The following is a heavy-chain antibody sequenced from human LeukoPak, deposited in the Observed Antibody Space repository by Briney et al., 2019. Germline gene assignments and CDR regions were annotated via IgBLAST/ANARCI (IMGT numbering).Heavy chain of an antibody. CDR2: IYYSGST. CDR3: ARDGGWEEFDY. J-gene: IGHJ4*02. Sequence: SETLSLTCTVSGGSISSSSYYWGWIRQPPGKGLEWIGSIYYSGSTYYNPSLKSRVTISVDTSKNQFSLKLSSVTAADTAVYYCARDGGWEEFDYWGQGTLVTVSS. D-gene: IGHD1-26*01. V-gene: IGHV4-39*07. CDR1: GGSISSSSYY.